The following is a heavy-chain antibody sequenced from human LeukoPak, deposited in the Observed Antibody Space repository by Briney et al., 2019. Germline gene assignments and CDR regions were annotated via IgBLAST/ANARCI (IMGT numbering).Heavy chain of an antibody. V-gene: IGHV3-48*01. CDR2: ISSSSSTI. CDR1: GFTFSSYS. CDR3: ARSGLDILTPFDAFDI. D-gene: IGHD3-9*01. Sequence: PGGSLRLSCAASGFTFSSYSVNWVRQAPGKGLEWVSYISSSSSTIYYADSVKGRFTVSRDNAKNSLYLQMNSLRAEDTAVYYCARSGLDILTPFDAFDIWGQGTLVTVSS. J-gene: IGHJ3*02.